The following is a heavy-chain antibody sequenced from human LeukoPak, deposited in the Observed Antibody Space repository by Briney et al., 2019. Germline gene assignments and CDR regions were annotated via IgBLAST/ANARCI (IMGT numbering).Heavy chain of an antibody. CDR2: IYYSGST. V-gene: IGHV4-39*07. CDR3: ARDWSIAAAVDY. J-gene: IGHJ4*02. Sequence: PSETLSLTCTASGGSISSSSYYWGWIRQPPGKGLEWIGSIYYSGSTYYNPSLKSRVTISVDTSKNQFSLKLSSVTAADTAVYYCARDWSIAAAVDYWGQGTLVTVSS. D-gene: IGHD6-13*01. CDR1: GGSISSSSYY.